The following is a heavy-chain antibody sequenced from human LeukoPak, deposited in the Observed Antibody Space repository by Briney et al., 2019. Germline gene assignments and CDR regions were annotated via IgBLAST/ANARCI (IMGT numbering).Heavy chain of an antibody. D-gene: IGHD1-26*01. CDR3: ARPIAAATTTDAFDI. CDR1: GYSISSGYY. Sequence: SETLSLTCTVSGYSISSGYYWGWIRQPPGKGLEWIGRIYHSGSTYYNPSLKSRVTISVDTSKNQFSLKLSSVTAADTAVYYCARPIAAATTTDAFDIWGQGTMVTVSS. CDR2: IYHSGST. J-gene: IGHJ3*02. V-gene: IGHV4-38-2*02.